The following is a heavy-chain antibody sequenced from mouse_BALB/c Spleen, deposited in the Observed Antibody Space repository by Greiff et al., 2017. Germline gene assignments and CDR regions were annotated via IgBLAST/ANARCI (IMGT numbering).Heavy chain of an antibody. J-gene: IGHJ4*01. V-gene: IGHV5-12-1*01. D-gene: IGHD2-14*01. CDR3: TRDDRYDLYAMDD. CDR1: GFAFSSYD. Sequence: EVQLVESGGGLVKPGGSLKLSCAASGFAFSSYDMSWVRQTPEKRLEWVAYISSGGGSTYYPDTVKGRFTISRDNAKNTLYLQMYSLKSEDTAMYYCTRDDRYDLYAMDDWGQGTSVTVSS. CDR2: ISSGGGST.